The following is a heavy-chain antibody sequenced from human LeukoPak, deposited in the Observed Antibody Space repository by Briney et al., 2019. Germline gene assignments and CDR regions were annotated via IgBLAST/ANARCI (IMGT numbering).Heavy chain of an antibody. CDR1: GFTLSSYW. CDR3: ARISYDSSDYYGY. V-gene: IGHV3-74*01. Sequence: GGSLRLSCAASGFTLSSYWMHWVRQAPGKGLVWVSRIDSDGSSTSYADSVKGRFTISRDNAKNTLYLQMNSLRAEDTAVYYCARISYDSSDYYGYWGQGTLVTVSS. J-gene: IGHJ4*02. CDR2: IDSDGSST. D-gene: IGHD3-22*01.